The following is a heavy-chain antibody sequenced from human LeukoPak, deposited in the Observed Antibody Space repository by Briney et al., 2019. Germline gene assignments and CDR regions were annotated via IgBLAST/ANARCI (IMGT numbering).Heavy chain of an antibody. J-gene: IGHJ3*02. CDR1: GGSISSSSYY. Sequence: SETLSLTCIVSGGSISSSSYYWGWVRQPPGKGLEWIGSMYFSGSTYYNAALKIRLTISVDTSKNQFSLKLSSVTAADTAVYYCARVGGPIAAAKAANAFDIWGQGTMVTVSS. CDR3: ARVGGPIAAAKAANAFDI. V-gene: IGHV4-39*07. D-gene: IGHD6-13*01. CDR2: MYFSGST.